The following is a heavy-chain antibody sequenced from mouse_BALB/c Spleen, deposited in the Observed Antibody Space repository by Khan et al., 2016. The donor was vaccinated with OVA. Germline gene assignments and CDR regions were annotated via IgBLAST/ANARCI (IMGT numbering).Heavy chain of an antibody. CDR3: TRSTYYCDY. CDR1: GYTFSSYG. J-gene: IGHJ2*01. Sequence: QVRLQQSGAEVMKPGASVKISCKATGYTFSSYGIEWVKQRPGHGLEWIGEILPGSGSTNHNEQIKGKAIFIADTSSHTVYMQLRRLTSEDSAVCDCTRSTYYCDYWGQGTTLTVSS. CDR2: ILPGSGST. V-gene: IGHV1-9*01.